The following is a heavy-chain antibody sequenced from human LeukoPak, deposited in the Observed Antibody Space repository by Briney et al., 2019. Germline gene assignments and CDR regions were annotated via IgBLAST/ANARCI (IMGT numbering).Heavy chain of an antibody. D-gene: IGHD3-9*01. Sequence: SETLSLTCTVSDGSISSYYWSWIRQPPGKGLEWIGYIYYSGSTNYNPSLKSRVTISVDTSKNQFSLKLSSVTAADTAVYYCARLGRDYDILTGYYHPPLWGQGTLVTVSS. CDR1: DGSISSYY. CDR3: ARLGRDYDILTGYYHPPL. CDR2: IYYSGST. J-gene: IGHJ4*02. V-gene: IGHV4-59*08.